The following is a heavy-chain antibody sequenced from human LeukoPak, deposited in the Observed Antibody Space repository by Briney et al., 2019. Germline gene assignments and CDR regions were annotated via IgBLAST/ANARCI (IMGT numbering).Heavy chain of an antibody. CDR3: ASEATPPLPAAMLSGFDP. D-gene: IGHD2-2*01. CDR1: GGSISSYY. J-gene: IGHJ5*02. Sequence: SETLSLTCTVSGGSISSYYWSWIRQPTGKGLEWIGRIYSSGSTDYNPSLKSRVSMSVDTSKNQFSLRLSSVTAADTAVYFCASEATPPLPAAMLSGFDPWGQGTLATVSS. CDR2: IYSSGST. V-gene: IGHV4-4*07.